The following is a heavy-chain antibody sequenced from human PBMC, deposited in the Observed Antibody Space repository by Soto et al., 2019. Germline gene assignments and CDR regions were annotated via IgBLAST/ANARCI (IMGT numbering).Heavy chain of an antibody. D-gene: IGHD3-10*01. Sequence: SETLSLTCTVSGGSISSSSYYWGWIRQPPGKGLEWIGSIYYSGSTYYNPSLKSRVTISVDTSKNQFSLKLSSVTAADTAVYYCARFTMVRGNRYGMDVCGQGTTVTVSS. V-gene: IGHV4-39*07. CDR2: IYYSGST. J-gene: IGHJ6*02. CDR3: ARFTMVRGNRYGMDV. CDR1: GGSISSSSYY.